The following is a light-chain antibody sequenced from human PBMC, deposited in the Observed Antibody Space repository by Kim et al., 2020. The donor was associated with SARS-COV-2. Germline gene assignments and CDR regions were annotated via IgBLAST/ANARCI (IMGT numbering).Light chain of an antibody. J-gene: IGKJ2*01. CDR3: QQYDNYSGT. Sequence: SASVGDRVTITCRASQTINRWLAWYQQKPGKAPKLLIYRVSSLEGGVPSRFSGSGSGTEFTLTISSLQPDDFATYYCQQYDNYSGTFGQGTKLEIK. V-gene: IGKV1-5*03. CDR1: QTINRW. CDR2: RVS.